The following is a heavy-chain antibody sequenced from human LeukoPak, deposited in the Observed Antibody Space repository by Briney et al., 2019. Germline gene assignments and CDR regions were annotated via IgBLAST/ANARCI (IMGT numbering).Heavy chain of an antibody. Sequence: PGGSLRLSCAASGFTFSSYSMNWVRQAPGKGLEWVSSISSSSSYIYYADSVKGRFTISRDNAKNSLYLQMNSLRAEDTAVYYCARDKYFQWLPHDAFDIWGQGTMVTVSS. CDR1: GFTFSSYS. CDR3: ARDKYFQWLPHDAFDI. D-gene: IGHD6-19*01. CDR2: ISSSSSYI. V-gene: IGHV3-21*01. J-gene: IGHJ3*02.